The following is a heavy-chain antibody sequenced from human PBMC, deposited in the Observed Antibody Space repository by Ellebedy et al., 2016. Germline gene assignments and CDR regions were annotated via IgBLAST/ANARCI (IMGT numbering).Heavy chain of an antibody. V-gene: IGHV4-30-4*01. D-gene: IGHD3/OR15-3a*01. J-gene: IGHJ6*02. CDR3: ARMGMDWYGEQTFYFYAVDV. Sequence: SXTVSGSSLRGGTHYWTWIRQSSGKGLEWLGCSFYSGTTSYNPSLKGRVSMSVDTSRNQFSLRLRSVSAADTAVYYCARMGMDWYGEQTFYFYAVDVWGQGTTVAVSS. CDR2: SFYSGTT. CDR1: GSSLRGGTHY.